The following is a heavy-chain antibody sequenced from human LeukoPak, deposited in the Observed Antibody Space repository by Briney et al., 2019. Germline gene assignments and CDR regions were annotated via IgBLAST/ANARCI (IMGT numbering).Heavy chain of an antibody. Sequence: PGGSLRLSCAGSGFTFSTYAMSWVRLAPGKGLEWVSAISGSAGNTYYADSVKGRFTISRDNSKNTVYLQMNSLRAEDTAVYYCARDGGNSCDYWGQGTLVTASS. CDR3: ARDGGNSCDY. CDR2: ISGSAGNT. V-gene: IGHV3-23*01. CDR1: GFTFSTYA. D-gene: IGHD4-23*01. J-gene: IGHJ4*02.